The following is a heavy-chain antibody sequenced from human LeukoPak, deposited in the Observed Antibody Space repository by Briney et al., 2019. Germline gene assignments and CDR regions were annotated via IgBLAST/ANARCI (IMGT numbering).Heavy chain of an antibody. V-gene: IGHV4-34*01. CDR3: ARGVDIVATRTGPFDY. CDR1: GGSFSGYY. CDR2: INHSGST. D-gene: IGHD5-12*01. Sequence: SETLSLTCAVYGGSFSGYYWSWIRQPPGKGLEWIGEINHSGSTNYNPSLKSRVTISVDTSKNQFSLKLSSVTAADTAAYYCARGVDIVATRTGPFDYWGQGTLVTVSS. J-gene: IGHJ4*02.